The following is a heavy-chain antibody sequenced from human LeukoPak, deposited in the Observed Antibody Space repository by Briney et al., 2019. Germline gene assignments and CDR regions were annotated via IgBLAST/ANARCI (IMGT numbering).Heavy chain of an antibody. Sequence: SQTLSLTCTVSGGSISSGGYYWSWIRQPPGKGLEWIGYIYHSGSTYYNPSLKSRVTISVDTSKSQFSLKLSSVTAADTAVYYCARQLLIAQYCSGGSCYSQGWFDPWGQGTLVTVSS. D-gene: IGHD2-15*01. J-gene: IGHJ5*02. CDR3: ARQLLIAQYCSGGSCYSQGWFDP. CDR1: GGSISSGGYY. CDR2: IYHSGST. V-gene: IGHV4-30-2*05.